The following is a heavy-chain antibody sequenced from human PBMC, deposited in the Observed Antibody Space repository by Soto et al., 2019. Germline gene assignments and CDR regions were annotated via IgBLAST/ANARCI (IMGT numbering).Heavy chain of an antibody. CDR3: ARWLQHIVVVIADDAFDI. CDR1: GGSFSGYY. D-gene: IGHD2-21*01. J-gene: IGHJ3*02. Sequence: SETLSLTCAVYGGSFSGYYWSWIRQPPGKGLEWIGEINHSGSTNYNPSLKSRVTISVDTSKNQFSLKLSSVTAADTAVYYCARWLQHIVVVIADDAFDIWGQGTMVTVSS. CDR2: INHSGST. V-gene: IGHV4-34*01.